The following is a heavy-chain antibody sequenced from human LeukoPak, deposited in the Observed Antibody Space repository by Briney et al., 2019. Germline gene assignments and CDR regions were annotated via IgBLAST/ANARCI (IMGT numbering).Heavy chain of an antibody. D-gene: IGHD2-2*01. CDR2: IYHRGNT. V-gene: IGHV4-38-2*01. J-gene: IGHJ6*03. CDR3: ARSVIVPASVADYYTYMDC. CDR1: GYSISSNDY. Sequence: SETLSLTCAISGYSISSNDYWGWFRQPPGKGLEWIGVIYHRGNTDYNPSLQSRVTISIDTSKNEFSLKVNSVIAADTAVYYCARSVIVPASVADYYTYMDCWGRGISVTVSS.